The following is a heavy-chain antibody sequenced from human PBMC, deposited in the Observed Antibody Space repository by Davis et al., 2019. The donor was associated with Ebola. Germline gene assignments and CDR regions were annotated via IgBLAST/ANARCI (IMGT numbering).Heavy chain of an antibody. D-gene: IGHD2-21*02. V-gene: IGHV3-21*03. Sequence: GESLKISCAAFGFTFSSYSMNWVRQAPGEGLEWVSSISSSSSYIYYADSVKGRFTISRDNAKNSLYLQMNSLRAEDTAVYYCVRDPALVVTGGGWFFGLWGRGTLVTVSS. CDR3: VRDPALVVTGGGWFFGL. CDR2: ISSSSSYI. CDR1: GFTFSSYS. J-gene: IGHJ2*01.